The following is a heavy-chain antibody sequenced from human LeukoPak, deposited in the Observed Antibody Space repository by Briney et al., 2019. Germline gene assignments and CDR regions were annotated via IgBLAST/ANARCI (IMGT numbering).Heavy chain of an antibody. V-gene: IGHV3-15*01. CDR2: IKSKGSGGTT. J-gene: IGHJ6*03. CDR3: SWIRGALGYYYMDV. Sequence: GGSLRLSCTVSGLPFSDAWMSWVRQAPGKGLEWVGRIKSKGSGGTTDYGAPVKERFTISRDDSENTIYLQMSSLEIEDTAVYYCSWIRGALGYYYMDVWGKGTPVTISS. CDR1: GLPFSDAW. D-gene: IGHD3-10*01.